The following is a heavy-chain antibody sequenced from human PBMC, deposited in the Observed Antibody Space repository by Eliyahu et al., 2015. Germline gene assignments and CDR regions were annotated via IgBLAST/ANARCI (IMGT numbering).Heavy chain of an antibody. Sequence: EVQLLESGGGLVQPGGSLRLSCAASGFTFTSYAMIWVRQAPGKGLEWVXAISASGDRTYYADSVKGFTISRDQSKNTVYLQLNSLRVEDTALYYCAKGRGYVSPDYWGQGTLVTVSS. CDR2: ISASGDRT. CDR3: AKGRGYVSPDY. D-gene: IGHD1-1*01. J-gene: IGHJ4*02. V-gene: IGHV3-23*01. CDR1: GFTFTSYA.